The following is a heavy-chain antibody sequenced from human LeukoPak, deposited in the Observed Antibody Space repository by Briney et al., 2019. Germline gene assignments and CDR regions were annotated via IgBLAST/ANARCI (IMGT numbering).Heavy chain of an antibody. CDR2: ISGSGGDT. D-gene: IGHD2-8*01. V-gene: IGHV3-23*01. CDR1: GFTFSSHG. J-gene: IGHJ4*02. CDR3: AKDPDCTSGICYTFFDY. Sequence: GGSLRLSCAASGFTFSSHGMSWVRQGPGKGLEWVSGISGSGGDTYYADSVKGRFTISRDNSKSTLYLQMNSLRAEDTAVYSCAKDPDCTSGICYTFFDYWGQGTLVTVSS.